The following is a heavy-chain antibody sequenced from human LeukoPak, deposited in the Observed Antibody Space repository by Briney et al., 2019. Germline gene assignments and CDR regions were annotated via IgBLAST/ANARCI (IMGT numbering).Heavy chain of an antibody. CDR3: ARAGLALWFGIDY. D-gene: IGHD3-10*01. CDR1: GFTFISYG. J-gene: IGHJ4*02. V-gene: IGHV3-30*02. CDR2: VRYDGGVE. Sequence: GGSLRLSCAASGFTFISYGMNWVRQAPGKGLEWVAFVRYDGGVESYADSVKGRFTISRDNPKNTLFLQMNSLRAEDTAVYYCARAGLALWFGIDYWGQGTLVTVSS.